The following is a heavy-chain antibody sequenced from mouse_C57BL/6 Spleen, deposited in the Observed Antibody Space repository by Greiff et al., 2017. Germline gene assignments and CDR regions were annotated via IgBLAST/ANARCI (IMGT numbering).Heavy chain of an antibody. Sequence: SGPELVKPGASVKMSCKASGYTFTDYNMHWVKQSHGKSLEWIGYINPNNGGTSYNQKFKGKATLTVNKSSSTAYMELRSLTSEDSAVYYCAREHYYGSRGDYWGQGTTLTVSS. CDR1: GYTFTDYN. CDR2: INPNNGGT. J-gene: IGHJ2*01. CDR3: AREHYYGSRGDY. V-gene: IGHV1-22*01. D-gene: IGHD1-1*01.